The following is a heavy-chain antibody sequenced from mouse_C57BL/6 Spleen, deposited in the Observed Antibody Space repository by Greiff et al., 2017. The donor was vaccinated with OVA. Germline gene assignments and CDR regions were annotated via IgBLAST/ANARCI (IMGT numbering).Heavy chain of an antibody. CDR2: IYPGDGDT. CDR1: GYAFSSSW. J-gene: IGHJ3*01. V-gene: IGHV1-82*01. D-gene: IGHD1-1*01. CDR3: ARGGTYYGSSSFAY. Sequence: VQLQESGPELVKPGASVKISCKASGYAFSSSWMNWVKQRPGKGLEWIGRIYPGDGDTNYNGKFKGKATLTADKSSSTAYMQLSSLTSEDSAVYFCARGGTYYGSSSFAYWGQGTLVTVSA.